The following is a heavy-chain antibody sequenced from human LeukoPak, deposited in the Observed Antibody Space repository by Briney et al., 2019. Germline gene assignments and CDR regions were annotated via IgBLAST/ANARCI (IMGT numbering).Heavy chain of an antibody. J-gene: IGHJ2*01. Sequence: GGSLRLSCAASGFTFSSYSMNWVRQAPGKGLEWVPSISSSSSYIYYADSVKGRFTISRDNAKNSLYLQMNSLRAEDTAVYYCARGVGAVAGNNYWYFDLWGRGTLVTVSS. CDR2: ISSSSSYI. D-gene: IGHD6-19*01. CDR3: ARGVGAVAGNNYWYFDL. V-gene: IGHV3-21*01. CDR1: GFTFSSYS.